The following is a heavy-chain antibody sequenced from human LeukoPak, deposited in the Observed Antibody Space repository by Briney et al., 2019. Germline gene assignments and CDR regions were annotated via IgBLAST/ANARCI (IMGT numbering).Heavy chain of an antibody. Sequence: GGSLRLSCAASGFTFSSYSMNWVRQAPGKGLEWVSSISSSSYIYYADSVKGRFTISRDNAKNSLYLQMNSLRAEDTAVYYCARATSNIVGATGVGFDYWGQGTLVTVSS. CDR3: ARATSNIVGATGVGFDY. CDR2: ISSSSYI. V-gene: IGHV3-21*01. J-gene: IGHJ4*02. D-gene: IGHD1-26*01. CDR1: GFTFSSYS.